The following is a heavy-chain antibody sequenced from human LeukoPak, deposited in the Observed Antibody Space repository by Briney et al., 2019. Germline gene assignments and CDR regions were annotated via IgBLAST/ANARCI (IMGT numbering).Heavy chain of an antibody. Sequence: MTGGSLRLSCAASGFTLSSHSMNWVRQAPGKGLEWVSSISSSSSYIYYADSVKGRFTISRDNAKNSLYLQMNSLRAEDTAVYYCARDFTRYDFWSGEFASYWGQGTLVTVSS. CDR1: GFTLSSHS. CDR2: ISSSSSYI. J-gene: IGHJ4*02. D-gene: IGHD3-3*01. V-gene: IGHV3-21*01. CDR3: ARDFTRYDFWSGEFASY.